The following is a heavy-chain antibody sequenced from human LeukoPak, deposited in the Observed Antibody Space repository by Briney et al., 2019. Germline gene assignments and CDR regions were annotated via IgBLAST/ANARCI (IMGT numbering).Heavy chain of an antibody. J-gene: IGHJ4*02. D-gene: IGHD6-13*01. CDR1: GFTFSNYA. Sequence: PGGSLRLSCGASGFTFSNYAMSWVPQAPGKGLEWVSAISGSGGSTYYADSVKGRFTISRDNSKNTLYLQMNSLRAEDTAVYYCAKDRWRAAARVLFDYWGQGTLVTVSS. V-gene: IGHV3-23*01. CDR2: ISGSGGST. CDR3: AKDRWRAAARVLFDY.